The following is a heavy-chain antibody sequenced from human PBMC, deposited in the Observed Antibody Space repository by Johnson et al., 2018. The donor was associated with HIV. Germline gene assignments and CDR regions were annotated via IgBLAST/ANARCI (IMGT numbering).Heavy chain of an antibody. D-gene: IGHD4-11*01. CDR1: GFTFDDYG. CDR3: AKDTYCHRLTVTESGFDI. CDR2: INSDGSST. J-gene: IGHJ3*02. Sequence: VQLVESGGGVVRPGGSLRLSCAASGFTFDDYGMSWVRQAPGKGLEWVSGINSDGSSTSYADSVKGRITISRDNAQNTLYLQMNSLRAEDTAVYYCAKDTYCHRLTVTESGFDIWGQGTMVTVSS. V-gene: IGHV3-20*04.